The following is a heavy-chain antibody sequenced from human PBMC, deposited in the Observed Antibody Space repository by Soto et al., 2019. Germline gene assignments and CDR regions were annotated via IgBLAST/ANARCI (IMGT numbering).Heavy chain of an antibody. V-gene: IGHV3-23*01. CDR2: ISGSGGST. D-gene: IGHD1-1*01. J-gene: IGHJ5*02. Sequence: PGGPLRLSCTASGFTFRSHAMSWVRQAPGKGLEWVSAISGSGGSTYYADSVKGRFTISRDNSKNTLYPQMNSLRAEDTAVYYCAKDGIHNARFDPWGQGTLVTVSS. CDR3: AKDGIHNARFDP. CDR1: GFTFRSHA.